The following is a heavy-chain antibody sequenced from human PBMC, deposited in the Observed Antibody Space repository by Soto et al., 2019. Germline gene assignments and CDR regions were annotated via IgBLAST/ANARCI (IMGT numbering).Heavy chain of an antibody. CDR3: ARRLIRGVIDY. V-gene: IGHV4-59*08. Sequence: SETLSLTCTVSGGSISSYYWSWIRQPPGKGLEWIGYIYYSGSTKYNPSLKSRVTISVDTSKNQFSLKLSSVTAADTAVYYCARRLIRGVIDYWGHGTLVTVSS. CDR2: IYYSGST. D-gene: IGHD3-10*01. J-gene: IGHJ4*01. CDR1: GGSISSYY.